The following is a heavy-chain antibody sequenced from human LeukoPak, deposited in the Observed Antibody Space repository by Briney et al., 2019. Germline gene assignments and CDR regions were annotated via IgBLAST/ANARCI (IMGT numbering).Heavy chain of an antibody. CDR3: ARSYYAYFDY. V-gene: IGHV5-51*01. Sequence: GESLQISCQGSGYTFTHYWIGCVRQVPGKGLEWVGIIYPGASNTRNSPSFTGQANISADKSIGTAYLEWSSLKASDTAMYYCARSYYAYFDYWGRGTLVTVSS. J-gene: IGHJ4*02. CDR2: IYPGASNT. D-gene: IGHD3-10*01. CDR1: GYTFTHYW.